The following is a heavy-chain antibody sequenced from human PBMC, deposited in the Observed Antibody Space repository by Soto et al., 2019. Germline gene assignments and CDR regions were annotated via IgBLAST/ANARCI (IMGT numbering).Heavy chain of an antibody. CDR1: GYTFTSYG. CDR2: ISAYNGNT. V-gene: IGHV1-18*01. Sequence: ASVKVSCKASGYTFTSYGISWVRQAPGQGLEWMGWISAYNGNTNYAQKLQGRVTMTTDTSTSTAYMELRSLRSDDTAVYYCGRDPEYGWSRGVVDFDYWGQGTLVTVSS. J-gene: IGHJ4*02. D-gene: IGHD6-19*01. CDR3: GRDPEYGWSRGVVDFDY.